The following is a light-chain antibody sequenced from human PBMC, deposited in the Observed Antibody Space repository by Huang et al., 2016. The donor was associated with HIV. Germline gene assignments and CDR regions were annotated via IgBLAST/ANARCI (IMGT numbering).Light chain of an antibody. CDR2: DAS. CDR1: QDISNS. J-gene: IGKJ3*01. V-gene: IGKV1-33*01. CDR3: QQYDDVPLT. Sequence: DIQMTQSPSSLSASVGDRVTITCQASQDISNSLNWYQQKPGKAPNLLIYDASNLNTGVPSRFRGSGSGTDFTFTITSLQPEDLATYYYQQYDDVPLTFGPGTKVNIK.